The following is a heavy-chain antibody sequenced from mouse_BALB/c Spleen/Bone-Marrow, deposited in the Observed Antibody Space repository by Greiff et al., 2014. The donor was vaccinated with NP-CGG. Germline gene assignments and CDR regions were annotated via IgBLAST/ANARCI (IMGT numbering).Heavy chain of an antibody. V-gene: IGHV1-7*01. CDR3: AREYYGSSGYFDV. J-gene: IGHJ1*01. D-gene: IGHD1-1*01. Sequence: QVQLQQPGAELAKPGASVKMSCKASGHTFTSYWMHWVKQWPGQGLEWIGYINPSTGYTEYNQKFKDKATLTADKSSSTAYMQLSSLTSEDSAVYYCAREYYGSSGYFDVWGAGTTVTVSS. CDR2: INPSTGYT. CDR1: GHTFTSYW.